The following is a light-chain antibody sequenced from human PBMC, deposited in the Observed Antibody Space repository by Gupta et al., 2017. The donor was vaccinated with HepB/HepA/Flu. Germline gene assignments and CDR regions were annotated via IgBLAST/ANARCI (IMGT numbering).Light chain of an antibody. CDR3: QVWDSTADPYMV. CDR2: YDS. J-gene: IGLJ2*01. CDR1: NIGGKR. V-gene: IGLV3-21*01. Sequence: SYVLTRPPSVSVAPGETATINCGGHNIGGKRVHCYQHKPGQAPVVFISYDSVRPSGIPGRFSGSNSGNTATLTISRVEVGDEADYSCQVWDSTADPYMVFGGGTSLTVL.